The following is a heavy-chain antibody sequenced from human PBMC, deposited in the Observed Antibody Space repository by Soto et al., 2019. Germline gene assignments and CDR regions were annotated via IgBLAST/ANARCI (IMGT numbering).Heavy chain of an antibody. CDR2: IYSGGTT. CDR3: ARDDYGMDV. Sequence: LRLSRAASLFILCSNYKRWVRQAPGKGLEWVSVIYSGGTTYYADSVKGRFTISRDNSKNTLYLQMTSLRAEDTAIYYCARDDYGMDVWGQGTTVTVSS. J-gene: IGHJ6*02. CDR1: LFILCSNY. V-gene: IGHV3-53*01.